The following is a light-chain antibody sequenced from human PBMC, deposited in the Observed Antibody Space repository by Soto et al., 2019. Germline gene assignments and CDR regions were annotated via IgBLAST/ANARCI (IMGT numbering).Light chain of an antibody. CDR1: QSVSSSY. J-gene: IGKJ4*01. Sequence: EIVLTQSPGTLSLSPGERATLSCRAGQSVSSSYLVWYQQKPGQAPRLLIYGASSRATGIPDRFSGSGSGTDFTLTISRLEPEDFAVYYCQQYGNSPPLTFGGGTKVEIK. V-gene: IGKV3-20*01. CDR3: QQYGNSPPLT. CDR2: GAS.